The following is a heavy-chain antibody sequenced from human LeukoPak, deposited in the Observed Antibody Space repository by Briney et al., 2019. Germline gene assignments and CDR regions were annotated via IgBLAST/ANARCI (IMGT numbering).Heavy chain of an antibody. J-gene: IGHJ6*04. CDR1: GFTFSDYY. CDR2: ITSSGSTI. CDR3: AELGITMIGGV. V-gene: IGHV3-11*04. D-gene: IGHD3-10*02. Sequence: GGSLRLSCAASGFTFSDYYMPWLRQAPGKGLEWVSYITSSGSTIYYADSVKGRFTISRDNAKNSLYLQMNSLRAEDTAVYYCAELGITMIGGVWGKGTTVAISS.